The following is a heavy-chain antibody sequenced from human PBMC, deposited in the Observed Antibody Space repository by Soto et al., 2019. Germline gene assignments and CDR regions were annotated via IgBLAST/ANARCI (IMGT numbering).Heavy chain of an antibody. CDR3: ARGALWAFDI. CDR1: GVSIGSHF. Sequence: PSETLSLTCSVSGVSIGSHFWSWIRQAPGKGPELVGYIYHTVNTNYNPALKSRITINPDTSKNQFSLQLNSVTPEDTAVYYCARGALWAFDIWGQGTMVTVSS. V-gene: IGHV4-59*11. D-gene: IGHD3-16*01. CDR2: IYHTVNT. J-gene: IGHJ3*02.